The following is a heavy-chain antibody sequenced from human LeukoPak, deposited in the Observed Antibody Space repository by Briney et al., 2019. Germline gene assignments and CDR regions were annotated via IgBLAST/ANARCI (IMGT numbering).Heavy chain of an antibody. D-gene: IGHD6-13*01. Sequence: GGSLRLSCAASGFTFSSYAMSWVRQAPGKGLEWVANIKEDGSEKYYVDSVKGRFTISRDNAKNSLYLQMNSLRAEDTALYYCAKAAGLDYYYGMDVWGQGTTVTVSS. CDR2: IKEDGSEK. J-gene: IGHJ6*02. V-gene: IGHV3-7*03. CDR1: GFTFSSYA. CDR3: AKAAGLDYYYGMDV.